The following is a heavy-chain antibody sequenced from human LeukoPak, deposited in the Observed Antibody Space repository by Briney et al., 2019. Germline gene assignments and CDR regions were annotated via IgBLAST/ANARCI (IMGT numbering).Heavy chain of an antibody. CDR1: GFTFSSYG. CDR2: ISYDGSNK. Sequence: GGSLRLSCAASGFTFSSYGMHWVRQAPGKGLEWVAVISYDGSNKYYADSVKGRFTISRDNSKNTLYLQMNSLRAEDTAVYYCARVRDVIAAAERWFDPWGQGTLVTVSS. J-gene: IGHJ5*02. V-gene: IGHV3-30*03. CDR3: ARVRDVIAAAERWFDP. D-gene: IGHD6-13*01.